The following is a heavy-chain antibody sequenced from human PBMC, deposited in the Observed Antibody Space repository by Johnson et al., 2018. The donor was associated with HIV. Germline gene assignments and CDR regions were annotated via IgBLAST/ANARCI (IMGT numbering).Heavy chain of an antibody. CDR3: AKDVGDGYNRWGGFDF. CDR2: IWYDGSNK. Sequence: QMQLVESGGGVVQPGRSLRLSCATSGFIFNNYGMHWVRQAPGKGLEWVAVIWYDGSNKFYLDSVKGRFTISRDNSKNTLYLQMTSLRVEDAAVYYCAKDVGDGYNRWGGFDFWGQGTMVTVST. D-gene: IGHD5-24*01. J-gene: IGHJ3*01. CDR1: GFIFNNYG. V-gene: IGHV3-33*06.